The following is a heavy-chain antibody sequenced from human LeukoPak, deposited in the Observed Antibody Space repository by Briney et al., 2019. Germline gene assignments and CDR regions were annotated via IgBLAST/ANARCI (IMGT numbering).Heavy chain of an antibody. V-gene: IGHV3-48*03. CDR3: ARDRDVDYGNDGFDI. D-gene: IGHD4/OR15-4a*01. Sequence: GGSLRLSCAASGFSFSTYEFHWVRHAPGKGLEWVSYISASGQTIYYADSVRGRFTISRDNAKNSLYLQMNSLGAEDTAVYHCARDRDVDYGNDGFDIWGQGTTVTVSS. CDR2: ISASGQTI. J-gene: IGHJ3*02. CDR1: GFSFSTYE.